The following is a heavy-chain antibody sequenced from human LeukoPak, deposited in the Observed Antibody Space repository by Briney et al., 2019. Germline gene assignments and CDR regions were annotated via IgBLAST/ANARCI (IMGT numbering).Heavy chain of an antibody. V-gene: IGHV3-48*03. CDR3: ARDRDVDYGNDGFDI. D-gene: IGHD4/OR15-4a*01. Sequence: GGSLRLSCAASGFSFSTYEFHWVRHAPGKGLEWVSYISASGQTIYYADSVRGRFTISRDNAKNSLYLQMNSLGAEDTAVYHCARDRDVDYGNDGFDIWGQGTTVTVSS. CDR2: ISASGQTI. J-gene: IGHJ3*02. CDR1: GFSFSTYE.